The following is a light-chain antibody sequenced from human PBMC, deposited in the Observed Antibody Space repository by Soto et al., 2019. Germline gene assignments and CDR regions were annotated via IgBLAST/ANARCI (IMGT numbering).Light chain of an antibody. J-gene: IGLJ2*01. V-gene: IGLV2-14*01. CDR2: EVS. CDR3: SSYTSSATLV. Sequence: QSVLTQPASVSGSPGQSITISCTGTSSDVGGYKYVSWYQQHPGKAPKLIIHEVSSRPSGVSSRFSGSKSGNTASLTISGLQAEDEADYYCSSYTSSATLVFGVGTTLTVL. CDR1: SSDVGGYKY.